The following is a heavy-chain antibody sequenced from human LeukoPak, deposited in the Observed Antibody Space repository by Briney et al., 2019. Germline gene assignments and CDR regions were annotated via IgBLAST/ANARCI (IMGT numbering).Heavy chain of an antibody. CDR2: ISAYNGNT. J-gene: IGHJ6*02. CDR1: GYTFTGYY. CDR3: ARSGIAVAGRGGYYYYGMDV. V-gene: IGHV1-18*04. D-gene: IGHD6-19*01. Sequence: ASVKVSCKASGYTFTGYYMHWVRQAPGQGLEWMGWISAYNGNTNYAQKLQGRVTMTTDTSTSTAYMELRSLRSDDTAVYYCARSGIAVAGRGGYYYYGMDVWGQGTTVTVSS.